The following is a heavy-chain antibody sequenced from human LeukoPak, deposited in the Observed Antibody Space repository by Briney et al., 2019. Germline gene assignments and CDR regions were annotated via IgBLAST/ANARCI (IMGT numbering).Heavy chain of an antibody. Sequence: PGGSLRLSCAASTFTFSSDSMNWVRQAPGKGLEWVSSISSSSDYIYYADSVKGRFTIFRDNAKNSLYLQMNSLRVGDSAIYYCVRDSGCSWREGLNYWGQGTLVTVSS. J-gene: IGHJ4*02. D-gene: IGHD6-13*01. CDR3: VRDSGCSWREGLNY. CDR1: TFTFSSDS. V-gene: IGHV3-21*01. CDR2: ISSSSDYI.